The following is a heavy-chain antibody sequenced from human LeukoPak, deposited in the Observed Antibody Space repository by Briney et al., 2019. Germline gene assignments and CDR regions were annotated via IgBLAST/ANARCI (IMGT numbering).Heavy chain of an antibody. V-gene: IGHV3-23*01. J-gene: IGHJ6*02. CDR1: GFTFSSHW. D-gene: IGHD2-2*01. CDR2: ISGSGGST. Sequence: GGSLRLSCAASGFTFSSHWMHWVRQAPGKGLVWVSAISGSGGSTYYADSVKGRFTISRDNSKNTLYLQMNSLRAEDTAVYYCAKGTTPADYYYYGMDVWGQGTTVTVSS. CDR3: AKGTTPADYYYYGMDV.